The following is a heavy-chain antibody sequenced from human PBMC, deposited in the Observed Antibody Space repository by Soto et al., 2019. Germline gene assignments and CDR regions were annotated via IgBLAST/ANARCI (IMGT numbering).Heavy chain of an antibody. CDR3: AKSLSTAVNYGLDV. CDR1: GFTFSDNA. Sequence: PGGSLRLSCGASGFTFSDNAMTWVRQAPGKGLEWVSSISDDGDSTYYADSVKGRFAVSRDNSKNTLFLHMNSPGAEDTAVYYCAKSLSTAVNYGLDVWGQGTSVTV. CDR2: ISDDGDST. J-gene: IGHJ6*02. V-gene: IGHV3-23*01. D-gene: IGHD2-2*01.